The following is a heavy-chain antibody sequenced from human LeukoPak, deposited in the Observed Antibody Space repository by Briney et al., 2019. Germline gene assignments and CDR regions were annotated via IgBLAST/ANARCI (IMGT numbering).Heavy chain of an antibody. J-gene: IGHJ4*02. Sequence: GGSLRLSCAASGFTFDDYAMHWVRQAPGKGLEWVSLISGDGGSTYYADSVKGRFTISRDNAKNSLYLQMNSLRAEDTAVYYCARARYSYGVGSTYWGQGTLVTVSS. CDR1: GFTFDDYA. CDR3: ARARYSYGVGSTY. CDR2: ISGDGGST. V-gene: IGHV3-43*02. D-gene: IGHD5-18*01.